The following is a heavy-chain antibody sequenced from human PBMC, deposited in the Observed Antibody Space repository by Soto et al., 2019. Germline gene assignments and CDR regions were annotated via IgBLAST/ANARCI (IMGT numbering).Heavy chain of an antibody. D-gene: IGHD3-3*01. V-gene: IGHV3-9*01. Sequence: GGSLRLSCAASGFTFDDYAMHWVRQAPGKGLEWVSGISWNSGSIGYADSVKGRFTISRDNAKNSLYLQMNSLRAEDTALYYCAPGRITIFGVVHDAFDIWGQGTMVTVSS. CDR1: GFTFDDYA. CDR2: ISWNSGSI. J-gene: IGHJ3*02. CDR3: APGRITIFGVVHDAFDI.